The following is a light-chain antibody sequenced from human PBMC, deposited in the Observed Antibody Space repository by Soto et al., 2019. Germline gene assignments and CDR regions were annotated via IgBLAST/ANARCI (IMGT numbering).Light chain of an antibody. CDR1: RGIADR. V-gene: IGKV1-12*01. CDR2: AAS. J-gene: IGKJ2*01. CDR3: QVRTDWPPFKYT. Sequence: DIQMTQSPSSLSAVVGDRVTITCRASRGIADRLAWFQQKPGKAPQFLIQAASNLQSGVPSRFSGSGSGTEFILTISRLEPEDFAVYYCQVRTDWPPFKYTFGQGTKLEVK.